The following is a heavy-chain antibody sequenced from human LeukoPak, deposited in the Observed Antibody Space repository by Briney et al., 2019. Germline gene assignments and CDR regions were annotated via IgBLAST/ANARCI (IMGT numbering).Heavy chain of an antibody. CDR3: ARGHYGSDSSGSDAFDI. CDR1: GGSFSGYY. CDR2: INHSGST. J-gene: IGHJ3*02. D-gene: IGHD3-22*01. V-gene: IGHV4-34*01. Sequence: PSETLSLTCAVYGGSFSGYYWSWIRQPPGKGLEWIGEINHSGSTNYNPSLKSRVTISLDTSKKQFSLKLSSVTAADIDVYYCARGHYGSDSSGSDAFDIWGRGTMVTVSS.